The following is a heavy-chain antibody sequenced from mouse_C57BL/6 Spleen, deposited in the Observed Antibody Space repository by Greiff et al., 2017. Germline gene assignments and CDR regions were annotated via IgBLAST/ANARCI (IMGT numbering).Heavy chain of an antibody. CDR2: IDPEDGET. J-gene: IGHJ2*01. CDR3: ARGYYGSSYLDY. Sequence: VHVKQSGAELVKPGASVKLSCTASGFNIKDYYMHWVKQRTEQGLEWIGRIDPEDGETKYAPKFQGKATITADTSSNPAYLQLSSLTSEDTAVYYCARGYYGSSYLDYWGQGTTLTVSS. V-gene: IGHV14-2*01. D-gene: IGHD1-1*01. CDR1: GFNIKDYY.